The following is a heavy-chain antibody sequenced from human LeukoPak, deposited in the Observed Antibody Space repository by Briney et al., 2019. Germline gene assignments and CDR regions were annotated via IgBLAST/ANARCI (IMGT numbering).Heavy chain of an antibody. Sequence: GASVKVSCKVSGYTLTELSMHWVRRAPGKGLEWMGGFDPEDGETTYAQKFQGRVTMTEDTSTDTAYMELSSLRSEDTAVYYCAPGLRAYCSGGSCYSNYWGQGTLVTVSS. J-gene: IGHJ4*02. V-gene: IGHV1-24*01. CDR3: APGLRAYCSGGSCYSNY. D-gene: IGHD2-15*01. CDR2: FDPEDGET. CDR1: GYTLTELS.